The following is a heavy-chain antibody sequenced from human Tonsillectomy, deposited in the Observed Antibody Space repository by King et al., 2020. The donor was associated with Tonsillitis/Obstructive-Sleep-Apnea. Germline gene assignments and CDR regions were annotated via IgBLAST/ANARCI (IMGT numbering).Heavy chain of an antibody. CDR3: ARDGYDXWXGXGYMDV. V-gene: IGHV4-59*01. CDR2: IYYSGST. Sequence: QLQESGPGLVKPSETLSLTCTVSGGSISSYYWSWIRQPPGKGLEWIGHIYYSGSTNYNPSLKSRVTISVDTSKNQFSLKLSSVSAADTAVYYCARDGYDXWXGXGYMDVXGXGTTVTVSS. CDR1: GGSISSYY. J-gene: IGHJ6*03. D-gene: IGHD3-3*01.